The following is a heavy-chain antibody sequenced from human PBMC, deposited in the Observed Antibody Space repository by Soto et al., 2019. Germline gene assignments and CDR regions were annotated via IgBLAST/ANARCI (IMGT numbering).Heavy chain of an antibody. J-gene: IGHJ6*02. V-gene: IGHV1-3*01. CDR1: GYTFTSYA. Sequence: ASVKVSCKASGYTFTSYAMHWVRQAPGQRLEWMGWINAVIGNTKYAQKFQGRVTITGDESTSTAYMELSSLRSEDTAVYYCASQVVVVAATSYYYYYGMDVWGQGTTVTVSS. D-gene: IGHD2-15*01. CDR2: INAVIGNT. CDR3: ASQVVVVAATSYYYYYGMDV.